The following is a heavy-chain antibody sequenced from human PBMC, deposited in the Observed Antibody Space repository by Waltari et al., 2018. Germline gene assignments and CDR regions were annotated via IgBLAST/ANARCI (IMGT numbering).Heavy chain of an antibody. J-gene: IGHJ5*02. D-gene: IGHD3-16*01. V-gene: IGHV4-4*07. CDR3: ARETRHGDWFDP. CDR1: GDSVVSNY. CDR2: IYVGGTT. Sequence: QVQLHESGPGLVQPSETLSLACSVSGDSVVSNYWSWIRQSAGKGMEWIGRIYVGGTTKYNPALSGRVSMSVDMSKNQIFLKIMSVTAADTGVYYCARETRHGDWFDPWGQGTLVTVSS.